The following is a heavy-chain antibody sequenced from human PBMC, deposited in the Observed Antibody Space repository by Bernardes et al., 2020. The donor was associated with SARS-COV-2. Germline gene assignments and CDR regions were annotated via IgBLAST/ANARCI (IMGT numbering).Heavy chain of an antibody. CDR2: INHSGST. Sequence: EPLSFTCAVYGGSFSGYYWSWIRQPPGKGLEWIGEINHSGSTNYNPSLKSRVTISVDTSKNQFSLKLSSVTAADTAVYYCASWGYYYYGMDVWGEGTTVTVSS. D-gene: IGHD3-16*01. V-gene: IGHV4-34*01. CDR3: ASWGYYYYGMDV. CDR1: GGSFSGYY. J-gene: IGHJ6*04.